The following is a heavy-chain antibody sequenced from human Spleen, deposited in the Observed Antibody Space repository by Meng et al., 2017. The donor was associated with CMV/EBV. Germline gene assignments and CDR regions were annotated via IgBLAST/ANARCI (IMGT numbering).Heavy chain of an antibody. CDR1: GFTFSSYG. V-gene: IGHV3-30*02. D-gene: IGHD1-7*01. Sequence: GESLKISCAASGFTFSSYGMHWVRQAPGKGLEWVAFIRYDGSNKYYADSVKGRFTISRDNSKNTLYLQMNSLRAEDTAVYYCARDLLAGNWNSHDAFDIWGQGTMVTVSS. CDR2: IRYDGSNK. J-gene: IGHJ3*02. CDR3: ARDLLAGNWNSHDAFDI.